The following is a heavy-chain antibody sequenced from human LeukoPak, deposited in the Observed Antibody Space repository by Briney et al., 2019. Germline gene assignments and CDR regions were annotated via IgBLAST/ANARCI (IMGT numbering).Heavy chain of an antibody. Sequence: ASVKVPCKASGGTFISYAISWVRQAPGQGLEWMGGIIPIFGPANYAQQFQGRVTITTDESTSTAYMELSSLRSEDTAVYYCARDATGTPASYWGQGTLVTVSS. CDR1: GGTFISYA. CDR2: IIPIFGPA. J-gene: IGHJ4*02. V-gene: IGHV1-69*05. CDR3: ARDATGTPASY. D-gene: IGHD1-1*01.